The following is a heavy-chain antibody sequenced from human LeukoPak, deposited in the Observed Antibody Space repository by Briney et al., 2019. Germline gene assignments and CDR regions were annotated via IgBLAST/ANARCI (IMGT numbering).Heavy chain of an antibody. V-gene: IGHV1-69*05. D-gene: IGHD3-16*02. CDR1: GGTLSRYG. CDR3: AGETLAPSGVKYFPH. CDR2: IIPTFGST. J-gene: IGHJ1*01. Sequence: GASAKVSCKASGGTLSRYGINWVRQAPGQGLEWMGRIIPTFGSTNYAQNFQGRVTITTDESTTTAYMEVTSLTSEDPAVYYCAGETLAPSGVKYFPHWGQGTLVNVSS.